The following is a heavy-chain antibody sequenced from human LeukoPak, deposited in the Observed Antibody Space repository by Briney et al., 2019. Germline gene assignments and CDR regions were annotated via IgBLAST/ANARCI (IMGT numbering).Heavy chain of an antibody. CDR1: GGSVSSNSYY. V-gene: IGHV4-39*02. CDR2: IYYSGIT. Sequence: PSETLSLTCTVSGGSVSSNSYYWGWIRHPPGKGLEWIGNIYYSGITYYNPSLKSRVTISVDTSKNQFPLKLSSVTAADTAVYYCAREVERGYNYGSNYWGQGTLVTVSA. D-gene: IGHD5-18*01. J-gene: IGHJ4*02. CDR3: AREVERGYNYGSNY.